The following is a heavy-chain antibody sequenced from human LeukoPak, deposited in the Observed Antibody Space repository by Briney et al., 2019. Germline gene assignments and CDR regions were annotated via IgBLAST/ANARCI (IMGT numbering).Heavy chain of an antibody. CDR3: ASGGVVGPSTYWFYDL. D-gene: IGHD1-26*01. Sequence: PGGSLRLSCEASGFTFSRNWMTWVRQAPGKGLEWAANIRQDGNEKYYVDSVKGRFTISRDNAKNSLYLQMNSLRAEDTAVYYCASGGVVGPSTYWFYDLWGRGTRVTVSS. CDR2: IRQDGNEK. J-gene: IGHJ2*01. V-gene: IGHV3-7*01. CDR1: GFTFSRNW.